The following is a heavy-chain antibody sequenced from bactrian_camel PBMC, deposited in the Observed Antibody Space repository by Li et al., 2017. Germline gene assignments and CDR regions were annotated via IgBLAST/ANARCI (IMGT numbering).Heavy chain of an antibody. J-gene: IGHJ4*01. V-gene: IGHV3S53*01. CDR3: VTDPYNHCSGSV. CDR1: GITYSPYT. D-gene: IGHD3*01. CDR2: ITSYGNS. Sequence: VQLVESGGGSVQAGGSLRLSCAASGITYSPYTMGWYRQAPGKERELVSSITSYGNSNYADSVKGRFTISQDKAKNTVYLEMNSLRIEDTAVYFCVTDPYNHCSGSVWGQGTQVTVS.